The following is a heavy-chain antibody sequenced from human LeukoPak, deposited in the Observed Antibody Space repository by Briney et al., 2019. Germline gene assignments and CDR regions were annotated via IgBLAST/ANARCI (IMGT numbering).Heavy chain of an antibody. CDR1: GYTFTGYY. J-gene: IGHJ4*02. V-gene: IGHV1-2*02. Sequence: ASVKVSCKASGYTFTGYYMHWVRQAPGQGLEWMGWINPNSGGTNYAQKFQGRVTMTRDTSISTAYMELSRLRSDDTAVYYCARDGYSSSSAAIAYWGQGTLVTVSS. CDR3: ARDGYSSSSAAIAY. D-gene: IGHD6-6*01. CDR2: INPNSGGT.